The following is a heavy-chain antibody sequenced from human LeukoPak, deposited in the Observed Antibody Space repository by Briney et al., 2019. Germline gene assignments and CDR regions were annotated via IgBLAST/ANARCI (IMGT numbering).Heavy chain of an antibody. D-gene: IGHD6-13*01. Sequence: GESLKISCKGSGYSFTGYWIGWVRQMPGKGLEWMGIIYPGDSDTRYSPSFQGQVTISADKSISTAYLQWSSLKASDTAMYYCARQTSSWYVHYYYYMDVWGKGTTVTVS. CDR1: GYSFTGYW. CDR2: IYPGDSDT. J-gene: IGHJ6*03. V-gene: IGHV5-51*01. CDR3: ARQTSSWYVHYYYYMDV.